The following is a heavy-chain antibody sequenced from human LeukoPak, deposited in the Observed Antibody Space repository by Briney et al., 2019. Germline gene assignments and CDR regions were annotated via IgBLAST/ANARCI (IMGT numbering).Heavy chain of an antibody. D-gene: IGHD6-19*01. J-gene: IGHJ4*02. CDR2: ISYDGSNK. CDR3: AKGGGWLPDY. Sequence: HPGGSLRLSCAASGFTFSSYGMHWVRQAPGKGLEWVAVISYDGSNKYYADSVKGRFTISRDNSKNTLYLQMNSPRAEDTAVYYCAKGGGWLPDYWGQGTLVTVSS. V-gene: IGHV3-30*18. CDR1: GFTFSSYG.